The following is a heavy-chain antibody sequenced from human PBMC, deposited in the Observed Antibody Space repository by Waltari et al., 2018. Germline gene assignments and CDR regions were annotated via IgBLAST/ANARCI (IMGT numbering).Heavy chain of an antibody. CDR2: INVGNGNT. J-gene: IGHJ3*02. D-gene: IGHD6-6*01. CDR3: ARLVHDAFDI. Sequence: QVQLVQSGAEVKKPGASVKVSCTASGYPSTRYVIYWVRQAPGQRPEWMGWINVGNGNTKHSQKFQDRVTITRDTSATTAYMALSSLTSEDTAVFYCARLVHDAFDIWGQGTMVTVSS. V-gene: IGHV1-3*01. CDR1: GYPSTRYV.